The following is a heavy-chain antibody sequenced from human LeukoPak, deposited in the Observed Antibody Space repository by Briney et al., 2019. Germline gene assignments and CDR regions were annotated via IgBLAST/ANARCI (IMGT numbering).Heavy chain of an antibody. Sequence: PGGSLTLSCSVCGFTISSYDMHWVRQATGKGLEGVSAIDTVGDTYHPRSVTGECTISRENAKNPLYLQMNTLKTEDTAIFYCGRVFVAAGTWNAYDCWGQGTMVSV. V-gene: IGHV3-13*03. CDR3: GRVFVAAGTWNAYDC. CDR1: GFTISSYD. J-gene: IGHJ3*01. D-gene: IGHD6-13*01. CDR2: IDTVGDT.